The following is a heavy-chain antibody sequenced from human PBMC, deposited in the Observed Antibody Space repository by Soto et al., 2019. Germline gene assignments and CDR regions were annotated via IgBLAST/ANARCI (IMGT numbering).Heavy chain of an antibody. J-gene: IGHJ4*02. D-gene: IGHD2-2*01. Sequence: EVQLLESGGGLVQPGGSLRLSCVASGHTFHSYAMSWVRQAPGKGLEWVSGISGSGGTTYYADFVRGRFTISRDDSKNTLYLQMNSRRPEDTAVYYGAKLWRAIRVVAAALSWGQGTLVTVSS. CDR2: ISGSGGTT. CDR3: AKLWRAIRVVAAALS. CDR1: GHTFHSYA. V-gene: IGHV3-23*01.